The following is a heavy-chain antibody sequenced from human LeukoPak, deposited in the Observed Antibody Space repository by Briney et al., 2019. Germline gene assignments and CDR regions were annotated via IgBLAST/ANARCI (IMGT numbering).Heavy chain of an antibody. CDR3: TRNTVTVHFDY. D-gene: IGHD4-17*01. CDR2: IRSKAFGGTP. CDR1: GFTFDDYA. V-gene: IGHV3-49*03. J-gene: IGHJ4*02. Sequence: GGSLRLSCSASGFTFDDYAVSWFRQAPGKGLEWVGFIRSKAFGGTPEYAASVRGRFTISRDDSKSIAYLQMDSLKTEDTAVYYCTRNTVTVHFDYWSQGTLVTVSS.